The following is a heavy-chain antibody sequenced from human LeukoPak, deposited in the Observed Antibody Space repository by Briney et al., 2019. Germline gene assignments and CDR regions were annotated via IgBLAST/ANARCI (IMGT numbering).Heavy chain of an antibody. V-gene: IGHV3-21*01. CDR1: GFTFSNYS. Sequence: GGSLRLSCAASGFTFSNYSLNWVRQAPGKGLEWVSSISSSNSDIYYADSVKGRFTISRDNAKNSLYLQMNSLRAEDTAVYYCARESGYDIDFDYWGQGTLVTVSS. J-gene: IGHJ4*02. CDR2: ISSSNSDI. CDR3: ARESGYDIDFDY. D-gene: IGHD5-12*01.